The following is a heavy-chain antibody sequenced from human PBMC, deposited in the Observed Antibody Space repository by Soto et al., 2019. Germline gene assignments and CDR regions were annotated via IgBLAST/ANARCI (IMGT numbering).Heavy chain of an antibody. CDR3: AKEFEDVVVVAATLPDS. Sequence: QVQLVESGGGVVQPGRSLRLSCAASGFTFSSYGMHWVRQAPGKGLEWVAVISYDGSNKYYADSVKGRFTISRDNSKNTLYLQMNSLRAEDTAVYYCAKEFEDVVVVAATLPDSWGQGTLVTVSS. J-gene: IGHJ5*01. CDR2: ISYDGSNK. V-gene: IGHV3-30*18. D-gene: IGHD2-15*01. CDR1: GFTFSSYG.